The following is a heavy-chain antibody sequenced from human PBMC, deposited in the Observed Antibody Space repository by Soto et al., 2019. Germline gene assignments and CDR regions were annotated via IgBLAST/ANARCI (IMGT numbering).Heavy chain of an antibody. CDR3: AKDSWYFDL. D-gene: IGHD6-13*01. CDR1: GFIFTNFW. J-gene: IGHJ4*02. CDR2: IDTSGSST. Sequence: LRLSCEASGFIFTNFWMHWVRQVPGKGLVWVSRIDTSGSSTSYADSVKGRFTISRDNAKNTVSLQMNSLRAEDTGVYYCAKDSWYFDLWSQGSLVTVSS. V-gene: IGHV3-74*01.